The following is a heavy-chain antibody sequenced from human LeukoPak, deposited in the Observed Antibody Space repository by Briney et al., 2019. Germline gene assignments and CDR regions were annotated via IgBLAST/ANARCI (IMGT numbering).Heavy chain of an antibody. Sequence: GGSLRLSCAASGFTFSSYWMSWVRQAPGKGLEWVANIKQDGSEKYYVDSVKGRFTISRDNSKNTLYLQMNSLRAEDTAVYYCAKDLDIVATIPYYFDYWGQGTLVTVSS. D-gene: IGHD5-12*01. V-gene: IGHV3-7*03. CDR2: IKQDGSEK. CDR3: AKDLDIVATIPYYFDY. J-gene: IGHJ4*02. CDR1: GFTFSSYW.